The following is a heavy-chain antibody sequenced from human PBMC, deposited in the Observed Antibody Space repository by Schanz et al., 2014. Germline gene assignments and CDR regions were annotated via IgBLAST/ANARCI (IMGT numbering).Heavy chain of an antibody. J-gene: IGHJ4*02. V-gene: IGHV3-23*04. D-gene: IGHD1-1*01. Sequence: EVQLVESGGGLIQPGRSLRLSCVASGFTFSSYSMNWVRQAPGKGLEWVSVISWNSGTIGYADSVKGRFTISRDNSKNTLYLQMNSLRAEDTAVYFCAKIERNEDWGQGTLVTVSS. CDR2: ISWNSGTI. CDR1: GFTFSSYS. CDR3: AKIERNED.